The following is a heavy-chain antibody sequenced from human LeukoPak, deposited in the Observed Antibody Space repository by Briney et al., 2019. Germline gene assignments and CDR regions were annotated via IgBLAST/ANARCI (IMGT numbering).Heavy chain of an antibody. D-gene: IGHD5-12*01. V-gene: IGHV1-2*02. CDR1: GYTFTGYY. CDR2: INPNSGGT. J-gene: IGHJ6*03. CDR3: ARDRSAESSGYSYYYYYYMDV. Sequence: ASVKVSCKASGYTFTGYYMHWVRQAPGQGLEWMGWINPNSGGTNYAQKFQGRVTMTRDTSISTAYMELSRLRSDDTAVYYCARDRSAESSGYSYYYYYYMDVWGKGTTVTVSS.